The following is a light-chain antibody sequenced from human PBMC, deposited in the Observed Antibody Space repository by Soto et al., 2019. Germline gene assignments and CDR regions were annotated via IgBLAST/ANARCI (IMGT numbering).Light chain of an antibody. CDR2: DAS. CDR1: QSVSSY. J-gene: IGKJ4*01. Sequence: ELVLTQSPVTLSLSPGETATLSCRASQSVSSYLAWYQQKPGQAPRLLIYDASNRATGIPARFSGGGSGTDFTLTIDNLEPEDFAVYYCQQYGSSPLTFGGGTKVDIK. V-gene: IGKV3-11*01. CDR3: QQYGSSPLT.